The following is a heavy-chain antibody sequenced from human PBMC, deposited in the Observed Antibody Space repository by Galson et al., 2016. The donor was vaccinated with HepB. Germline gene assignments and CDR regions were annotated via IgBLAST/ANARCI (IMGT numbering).Heavy chain of an antibody. Sequence: EPLSLTCAVYGGSFXXXYWXXXRQXXXKGXXWIXXXNHXXXSXXXPSXXSRVIISADTSKNQFSLRLNSVTTADTAFYYCAKSPKKVINVFLMQYGPSWFDSWXQXTLGXVSS. CDR1: GGSFXXXY. D-gene: IGHD4/OR15-4a*01. CDR2: XNHXXXS. CDR3: AKSPKKVINVFLMQYGPSWFDS. V-gene: IGHV4-34*01. J-gene: IGHJ5*01.